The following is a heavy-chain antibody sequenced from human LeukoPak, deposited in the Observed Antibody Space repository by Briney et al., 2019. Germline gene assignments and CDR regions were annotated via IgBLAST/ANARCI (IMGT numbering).Heavy chain of an antibody. D-gene: IGHD1-26*01. Sequence: GGSLRLSCAASGFTFSSYAMHWVRQAPGKGLEWVAVISYDGSNKYYADSVKGRFNISRDNSKNTLYLKMNGLRAEDTAVYYCARDLGGTGLLPLDYWGQGTLVTV. CDR3: ARDLGGTGLLPLDY. V-gene: IGHV3-30-3*01. CDR2: ISYDGSNK. J-gene: IGHJ4*02. CDR1: GFTFSSYA.